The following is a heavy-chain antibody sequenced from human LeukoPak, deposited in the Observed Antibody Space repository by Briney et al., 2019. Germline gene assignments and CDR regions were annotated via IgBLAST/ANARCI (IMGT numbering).Heavy chain of an antibody. V-gene: IGHV4-59*01. D-gene: IGHD2-21*01. CDR3: GRNGDYSLDY. CDR1: GGSISSYY. CDR2: IYYSGST. Sequence: SETLSLTCTVSGGSISSYYWSWIRQPPGKGLEWIGYIYYSGSTNYNPSLKSRVTISVDTSKNQFSLKLSSVTAADTAVYYCGRNGDYSLDYWGQGTLVTVSS. J-gene: IGHJ4*02.